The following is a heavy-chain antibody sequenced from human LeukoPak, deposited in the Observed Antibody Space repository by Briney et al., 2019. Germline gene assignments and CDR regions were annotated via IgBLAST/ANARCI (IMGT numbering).Heavy chain of an antibody. Sequence: GASMKVSCKASGYTFTDYYMHWVRQAPGQGLEWMGWINPNSGGTKYAQKFQGWVTMARDTSISTAYMEVRRLRSDDTAVYYCAREGNDYGGNPADYWGQGTLVTVSS. CDR2: INPNSGGT. D-gene: IGHD4-23*01. CDR3: AREGNDYGGNPADY. V-gene: IGHV1-2*04. CDR1: GYTFTDYY. J-gene: IGHJ4*02.